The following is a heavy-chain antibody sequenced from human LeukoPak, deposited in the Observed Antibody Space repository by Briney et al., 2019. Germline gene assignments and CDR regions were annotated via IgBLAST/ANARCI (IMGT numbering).Heavy chain of an antibody. CDR3: ARRLSIAAAGRKRAYYFDY. D-gene: IGHD6-13*01. J-gene: IGHJ4*02. CDR1: GYTFTSYD. CDR2: MNPNSGNT. V-gene: IGHV1-8*01. Sequence: ASVKVSCKASGYTFTSYDINWVRQATGQGLEWMGWMNPNSGNTGYAQKFQGRVTMTRNTSISTAYMELSSLRSEDTAVYYCARRLSIAAAGRKRAYYFDYWGQGTLVTVPS.